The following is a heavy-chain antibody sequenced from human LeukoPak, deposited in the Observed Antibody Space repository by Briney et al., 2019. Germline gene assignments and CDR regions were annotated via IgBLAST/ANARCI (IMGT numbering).Heavy chain of an antibody. J-gene: IGHJ4*02. CDR2: IWYDGSNK. V-gene: IGHV3-33*01. Sequence: QPGRSLRLSCAASGFTFSSYGMHWARQAPGKGLEWVAVIWYDGSNKYYADSVKGRFTISRDNSKNTLYLQMNSLRAEDTAVYYCARAYSSSWYSSGHYFDYWGQGTLVTVSS. D-gene: IGHD6-13*01. CDR3: ARAYSSSWYSSGHYFDY. CDR1: GFTFSSYG.